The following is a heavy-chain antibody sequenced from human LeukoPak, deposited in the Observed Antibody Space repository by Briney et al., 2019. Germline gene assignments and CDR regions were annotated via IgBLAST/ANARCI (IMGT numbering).Heavy chain of an antibody. J-gene: IGHJ4*02. V-gene: IGHV1-2*02. CDR1: GYTFTGYY. CDR3: ARGGRDGYNDIFDF. CDR2: INPNSGGT. D-gene: IGHD5-24*01. Sequence: ASVKVSCKASGYTFTGYYMHWVRQAPGQGLEWMGWINPNSGGTNYAQKFQGRVTMTRDTSISTAYMELSSLRSEDTAIYFCARGGRDGYNDIFDFWGQGTLVTVSS.